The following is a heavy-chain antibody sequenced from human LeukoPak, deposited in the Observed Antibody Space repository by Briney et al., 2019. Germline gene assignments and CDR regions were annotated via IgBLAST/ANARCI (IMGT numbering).Heavy chain of an antibody. CDR2: ISYDGSNK. V-gene: IGHV3-30-3*01. J-gene: IGHJ4*01. CDR1: GFIFSSYG. Sequence: GGSLRLSCAASGFIFSSYGMHWVRQAPGKGLEWVAFISYDGSNKYYGDSVEGRFTISRDDSKNTLYLQMNSLRGDDTAVYYCARDRHSGSYYGYFDCWGQGTLVSVSS. CDR3: ARDRHSGSYYGYFDC. D-gene: IGHD1-26*01.